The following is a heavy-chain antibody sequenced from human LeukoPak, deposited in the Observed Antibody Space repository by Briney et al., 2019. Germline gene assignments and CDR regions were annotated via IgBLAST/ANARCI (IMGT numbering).Heavy chain of an antibody. CDR3: AIDRYSSGWYTFDY. D-gene: IGHD6-19*01. V-gene: IGHV3-21*01. CDR2: ISSSSSHI. Sequence: PGGSLRLSCAASGFTFSNFGINWVRQAPGKGLEWVSSISSSSSHISYADSVKGRFTISRDNAKNSLDLQMNSLRAEDTAVYYCAIDRYSSGWYTFDYWGQGTLVTVSS. J-gene: IGHJ4*02. CDR1: GFTFSNFG.